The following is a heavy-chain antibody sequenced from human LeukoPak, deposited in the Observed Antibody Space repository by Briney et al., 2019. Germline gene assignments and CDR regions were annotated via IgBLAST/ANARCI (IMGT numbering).Heavy chain of an antibody. J-gene: IGHJ4*02. Sequence: GGSLRLSCAASGFTFSSYGMHWVRQAPGKGLEWVAVISYDGGNKYYADSVKGRFTISRDNSKNTLYLQMNSLRAEDTAVYYCAKDGSDYGDYGAIDYWGQGTLVTVSS. CDR1: GFTFSSYG. D-gene: IGHD4-17*01. CDR2: ISYDGGNK. CDR3: AKDGSDYGDYGAIDY. V-gene: IGHV3-30*18.